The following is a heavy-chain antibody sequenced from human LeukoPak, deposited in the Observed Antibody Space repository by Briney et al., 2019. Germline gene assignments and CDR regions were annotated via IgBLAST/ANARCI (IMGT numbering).Heavy chain of an antibody. J-gene: IGHJ4*02. CDR1: GFTFTSYW. CDR2: IKQDGSEK. V-gene: IGHV3-7*01. D-gene: IGHD5-24*01. Sequence: GGSLRLSCAASGFTFTSYWMSWVRQAPGKGLEWVANIKQDGSEKYYVGSVKGRFTISRDNAKNSLYLQMNSLRAEDTAVYYCARAGVGLRDGYKWEFEGVYWGQGTLVTVSS. CDR3: ARAGVGLRDGYKWEFEGVY.